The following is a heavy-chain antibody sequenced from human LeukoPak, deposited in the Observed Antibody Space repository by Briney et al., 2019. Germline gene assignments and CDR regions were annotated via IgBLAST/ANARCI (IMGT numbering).Heavy chain of an antibody. CDR1: GITFSSYA. CDR3: AKTGFTYYYDSSGYN. Sequence: AGGSLRLSCAASGITFSSYAMIWVRQAPDEGLEWVAAITGSGGGTYYGDSAKGRFTISRDNSKNTLYLQMNSLRAEDTAVYYCAKTGFTYYYDSSGYNWGQGTLVTVSS. CDR2: ITGSGGGT. D-gene: IGHD3-22*01. V-gene: IGHV3-23*01. J-gene: IGHJ4*02.